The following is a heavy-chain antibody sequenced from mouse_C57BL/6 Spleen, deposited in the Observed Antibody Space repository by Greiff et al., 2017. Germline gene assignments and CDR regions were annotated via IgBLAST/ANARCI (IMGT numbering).Heavy chain of an antibody. Sequence: EVQLQQSGPGLVKPSQSLSLTCSVTGYSITSGYYWNWIRQFPGNKLEWMGYISYDGSNNYNPSLKNRISITRDTSKNQFFLKLNSVTTEDTATYYCAGNCGSSSYFDVWGTGTTVTVSS. CDR3: AGNCGSSSYFDV. CDR1: GYSITSGYY. J-gene: IGHJ1*03. V-gene: IGHV3-6*01. CDR2: ISYDGSN. D-gene: IGHD1-1*01.